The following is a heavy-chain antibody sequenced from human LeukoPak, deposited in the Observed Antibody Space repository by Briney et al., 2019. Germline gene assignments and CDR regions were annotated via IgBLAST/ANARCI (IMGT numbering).Heavy chain of an antibody. CDR1: GDSVSDNSAV. J-gene: IGHJ4*02. D-gene: IGHD1-26*01. CDR2: TYYRSKWNN. CDR3: ARDAVGSSYFDS. Sequence: SQTLSLTCAISGDSVSDNSAVWNWLRQSPSRGLERLGRTYYRSKWNNHYAVSVKSRITINPDTSKNQFSLQLNSVTPEDTAVYYCARDAVGSSYFDSWGQGTLVTVSP. V-gene: IGHV6-1*01.